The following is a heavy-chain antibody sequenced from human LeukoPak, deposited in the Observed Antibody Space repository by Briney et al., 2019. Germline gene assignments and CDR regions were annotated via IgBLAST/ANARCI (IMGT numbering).Heavy chain of an antibody. CDR2: ISGSGGST. CDR1: GFTDSSNY. CDR3: AKDGAYGDYADY. J-gene: IGHJ4*02. Sequence: PGGSLRLSCAASGFTDSSNYMSWVRQAPARGLEWVSAISGSGGSTYYADSVKGRFTISRDNSKNTLYLQMNSLRAEDTAVYYCAKDGAYGDYADYWGQGTLVTVSS. V-gene: IGHV3-23*01. D-gene: IGHD4-17*01.